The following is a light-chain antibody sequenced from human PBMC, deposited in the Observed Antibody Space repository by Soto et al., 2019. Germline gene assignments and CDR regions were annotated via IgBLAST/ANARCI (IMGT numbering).Light chain of an antibody. CDR2: DTS. CDR3: QQFGSLIT. Sequence: DIVLTQSPATLSLSPGERATLSCGASQSITNNYLAWYQQKPGLAPRLLIYDTSKRATGIPDRFSGSGSGTDFTLTISRLEPEDFAAYYCQQFGSLITCGGGTKVEIK. CDR1: QSITNNY. V-gene: IGKV3D-20*01. J-gene: IGKJ4*01.